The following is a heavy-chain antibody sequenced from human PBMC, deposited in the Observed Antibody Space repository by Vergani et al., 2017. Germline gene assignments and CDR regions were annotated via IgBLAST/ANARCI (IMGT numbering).Heavy chain of an antibody. CDR3: ASPMNYDILTDTYYSGMDV. CDR2: IIPIFGTA. D-gene: IGHD3-9*01. Sequence: QVQLVQSGAEVKKPGSSVKVSCKASGGTFSSYAISWVRQAPGQGLEWMGGIIPIFGTANYARKFQGRVTITADESTSTAYMELSSLRSEDTAVYYCASPMNYDILTDTYYSGMDVWGQGTTVTVSS. V-gene: IGHV1-69*13. J-gene: IGHJ6*02. CDR1: GGTFSSYA.